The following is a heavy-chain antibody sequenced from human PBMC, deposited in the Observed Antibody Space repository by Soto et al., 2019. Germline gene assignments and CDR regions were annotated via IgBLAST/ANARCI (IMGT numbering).Heavy chain of an antibody. J-gene: IGHJ4*02. Sequence: ASVKVSCKASGYSFSDYAISWVRQAPGQGLEWMGWISAYNGNTNYAEKFQGRVTMTTDASTTTAYMELRSLRYDDTAVYYCARDFTGWPPDGVDYWGQGTLVTVSS. D-gene: IGHD3-16*01. CDR3: ARDFTGWPPDGVDY. CDR2: ISAYNGNT. V-gene: IGHV1-18*01. CDR1: GYSFSDYA.